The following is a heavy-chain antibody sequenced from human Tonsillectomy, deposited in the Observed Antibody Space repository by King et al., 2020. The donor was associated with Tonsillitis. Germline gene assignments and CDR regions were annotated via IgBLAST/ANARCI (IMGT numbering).Heavy chain of an antibody. CDR3: ANEGPYGSVSYYGPLRYYYYYGMDV. Sequence: VQLVESGGGLVQPGGSLRLSCAASGFTFSSYAMSWVRQAPGKGLEWVSAISGSGGSTYYADSVKGRFTISRDNSKNTLYLQMNSLRAEDTAVYYCANEGPYGSVSYYGPLRYYYYYGMDVWGQGTTVTVSS. CDR2: ISGSGGST. J-gene: IGHJ6*02. CDR1: GFTFSSYA. V-gene: IGHV3-23*04. D-gene: IGHD3-10*01.